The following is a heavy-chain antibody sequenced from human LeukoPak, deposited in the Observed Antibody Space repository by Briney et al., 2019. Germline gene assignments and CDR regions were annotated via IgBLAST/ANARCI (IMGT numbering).Heavy chain of an antibody. Sequence: SETLSLTCTVSGGSISSSSYYWGWIRQPPGKGLEWIGSIYYSGSTYYNPSLKSRVTISVDTSKNQFSLKLSSVTAADTAVYYCARQGYRDPGLLDYWGQGTLVTVSS. CDR1: GGSISSSSYY. D-gene: IGHD5-18*01. V-gene: IGHV4-39*01. CDR3: ARQGYRDPGLLDY. CDR2: IYYSGST. J-gene: IGHJ4*02.